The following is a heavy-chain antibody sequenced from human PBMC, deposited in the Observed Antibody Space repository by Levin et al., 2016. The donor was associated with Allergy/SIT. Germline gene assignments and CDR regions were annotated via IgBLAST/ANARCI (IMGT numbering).Heavy chain of an antibody. CDR1: GYSFSSYW. CDR3: ARIGLRQTRSAFDI. V-gene: IGHV5-51*01. CDR2: IYSGDSDT. J-gene: IGHJ3*02. D-gene: IGHD5/OR15-5a*01. Sequence: GESLKISCKGSGYSFSSYWIGWVRQMPGKGLEWMGIIYSGDSDTRYSPAFQGQVTISVDKSISTAYLQWSSLKASDTAMYYCARIGLRQTRSAFDIWGQGTVVTVSS.